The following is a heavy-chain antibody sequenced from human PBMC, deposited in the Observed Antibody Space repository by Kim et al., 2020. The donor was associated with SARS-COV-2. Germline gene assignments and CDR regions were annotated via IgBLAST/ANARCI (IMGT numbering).Heavy chain of an antibody. V-gene: IGHV4-39*07. D-gene: IGHD3-10*01. J-gene: IGHJ4*02. CDR3: ARANYYGSGSYYNSFDY. CDR2: IYYSGST. CDR1: GGSISSSSYY. Sequence: SETLSLTCTVSGGSISSSSYYWGWIRQPPGKGLEWIGSIYYSGSTYYKPSLKSRVTISVDTSKNQFSLKLSSVTAADTAVYYCARANYYGSGSYYNSFDYWGQGTLVTVSS.